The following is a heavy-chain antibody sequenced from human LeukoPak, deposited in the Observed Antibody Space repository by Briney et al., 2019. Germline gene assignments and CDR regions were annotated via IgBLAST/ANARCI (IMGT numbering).Heavy chain of an antibody. V-gene: IGHV3-23*01. Sequence: GGSLRLSCAASGFTFSSYAMTWIRQAPGKGLEWVSSISGSGGSTYYADSVKGRFTISRDNSRNMRFLQMNSLRADDTAVYYCAKDLVVGALDYWGQGTLVTVSS. CDR1: GFTFSSYA. J-gene: IGHJ4*02. D-gene: IGHD1-26*01. CDR2: ISGSGGST. CDR3: AKDLVVGALDY.